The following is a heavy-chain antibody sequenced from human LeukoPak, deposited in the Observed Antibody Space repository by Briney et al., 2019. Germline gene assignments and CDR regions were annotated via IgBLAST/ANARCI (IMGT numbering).Heavy chain of an antibody. J-gene: IGHJ3*02. CDR1: GGSISSYY. Sequence: PSETLSLTCTVSGGSISSYYWSWIRQPPGKGLEWIGYIYYSGSTNYNPSLKSRITISVDTSKNQFSLKLSSVTAADTAVYYCASRNYYGSGSYTPPEPKQLQDAFDIGGQGTMVTVSS. CDR2: IYYSGST. D-gene: IGHD3-10*01. V-gene: IGHV4-59*08. CDR3: ASRNYYGSGSYTPPEPKQLQDAFDI.